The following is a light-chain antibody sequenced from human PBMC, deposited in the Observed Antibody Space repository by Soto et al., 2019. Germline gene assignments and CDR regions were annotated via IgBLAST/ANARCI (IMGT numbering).Light chain of an antibody. Sequence: QSVVRQPASVSGSTGQSVTISRTGSSRDVGGYNYVSWYQQHPGKAPKLMIYDVSNRPSGVSNRFSGSKSGNTASLTISGLQAEDEADYYCSSYTSSSTLYVFGTGTKVTVL. CDR2: DVS. J-gene: IGLJ1*01. CDR3: SSYTSSSTLYV. V-gene: IGLV2-14*01. CDR1: SRDVGGYNY.